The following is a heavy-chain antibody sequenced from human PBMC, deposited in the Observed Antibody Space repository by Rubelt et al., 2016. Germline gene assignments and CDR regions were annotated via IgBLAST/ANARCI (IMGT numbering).Heavy chain of an antibody. CDR2: INAGNGNT. J-gene: IGHJ4*02. D-gene: IGHD5-24*01. CDR1: GYTFTSYG. Sequence: QVQLVQSGAEVEKPGASVKVSCKASGYTFTSYGISWVRQAPGQGLEWMGWINAGNGNTKYSQKFQGRVTITRDTSASTAYMELGSLGSEDTAVYYCARGLRRDGYNFCYWGQGTLVTVSS. CDR3: ARGLRRDGYNFCY. V-gene: IGHV1-18*01.